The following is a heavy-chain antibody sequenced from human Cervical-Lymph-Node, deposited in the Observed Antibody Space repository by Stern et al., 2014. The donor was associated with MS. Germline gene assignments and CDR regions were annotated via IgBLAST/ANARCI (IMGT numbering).Heavy chain of an antibody. CDR2: IYPVGSDT. D-gene: IGHD3-16*01. CDR1: GYSFANFW. J-gene: IGHJ4*02. V-gene: IGHV5-51*03. Sequence: EMQLVESGAEVRKPGESLKISCKVSGYSFANFWIGWVRQVPEKSLEWLGIIYPVGSDTSYSPSFQRQVTLSADESISTAYLQWSSLKSSDTGIYYCARRGLGYDGADHWGQGALVTVSS. CDR3: ARRGLGYDGADH.